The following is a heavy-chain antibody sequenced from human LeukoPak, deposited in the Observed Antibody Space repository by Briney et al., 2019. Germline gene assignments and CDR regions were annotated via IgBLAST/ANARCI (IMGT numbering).Heavy chain of an antibody. CDR1: GYTFTGYY. CDR3: GRTHNFDY. V-gene: IGHV1-2*02. Sequence: ASVKVSCKASGYTFTGYYIHWVRQAPGQGLEWLGYINPNSGGIHYAQNFQGRVTMTIDTSISTAYMELSRLRSDDTAVYYCGRTHNFDYWGQGTLVTVPS. CDR2: INPNSGGI. J-gene: IGHJ4*02.